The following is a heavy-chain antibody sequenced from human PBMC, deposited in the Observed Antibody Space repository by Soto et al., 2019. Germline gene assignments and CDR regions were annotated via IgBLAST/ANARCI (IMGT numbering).Heavy chain of an antibody. V-gene: IGHV4-59*01. D-gene: IGHD3-10*01. J-gene: IGHJ4*02. CDR3: ARGSYSPYYFDY. CDR1: GGSISSYY. CDR2: IYYSGGT. Sequence: SETLSLTGTVAGGSISSYYWILIRQPPGKGLEWIGYIYYSGGTNYNPSLKSRVTISVDTSKNQFSLKLSSVTAADTAVYYCARGSYSPYYFDYWGQGTLVTVSS.